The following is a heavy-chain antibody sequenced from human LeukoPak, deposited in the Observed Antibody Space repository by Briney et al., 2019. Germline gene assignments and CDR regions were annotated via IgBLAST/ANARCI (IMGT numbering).Heavy chain of an antibody. D-gene: IGHD6-19*01. CDR1: GYTFTSYD. CDR2: MNPNSGNT. J-gene: IGHJ4*02. V-gene: IGHV1-8*02. CDR3: ARDRVGVGGNGWEN. Sequence: ASVKVSCKASGYTFTSYDINWVRQATGQGLEWMGWMNPNSGNTGYAQKFQGRVTMTRDTSIGTAYMELSSLRSEDTAVYYCARDRVGVGGNGWENWGQGTLVTVSS.